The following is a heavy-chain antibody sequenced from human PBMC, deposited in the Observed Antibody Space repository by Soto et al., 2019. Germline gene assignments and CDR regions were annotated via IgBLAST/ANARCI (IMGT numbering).Heavy chain of an antibody. Sequence: SETLSITCTVSGGSISSYYWSWIRQPPGKGLEWIGYTYYSGSTNYNPSLKSRVTISVDTSKNQFSLKLSSVTATDTAVYYCAILDYDFWSGPHANYGMDVWGQGTTVTVSS. J-gene: IGHJ6*02. CDR2: TYYSGST. D-gene: IGHD3-3*01. V-gene: IGHV4-59*01. CDR1: GGSISSYY. CDR3: AILDYDFWSGPHANYGMDV.